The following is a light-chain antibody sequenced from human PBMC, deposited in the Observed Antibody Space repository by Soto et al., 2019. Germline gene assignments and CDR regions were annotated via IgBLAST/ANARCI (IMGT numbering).Light chain of an antibody. Sequence: EIQMTKSPSSLSVSVGDRFTITCQASRDIRDFLTWYQQKPGKAPKLLMFDASNLEEGVPPRFSGSGSGTDVSFSISSLQPEDVATYYCHHYDNLPPYIFGQGTKLDIK. J-gene: IGKJ2*01. CDR2: DAS. V-gene: IGKV1-33*01. CDR1: RDIRDF. CDR3: HHYDNLPPYI.